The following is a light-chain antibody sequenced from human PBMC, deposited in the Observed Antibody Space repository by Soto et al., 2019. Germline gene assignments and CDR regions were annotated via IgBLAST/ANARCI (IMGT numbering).Light chain of an antibody. J-gene: IGLJ2*01. Sequence: QSARTQPPSASGTPGQRVTISCSGSSSNIGSNTVNWYQRLPGTAPKLLIYSNNQRPSGVPDRFSGSKSGTSASLAISGLQSEDEADYYSAAWDDSLNGYVVFGRGTKVTVL. CDR1: SSNIGSNT. CDR2: SNN. V-gene: IGLV1-44*01. CDR3: AAWDDSLNGYVV.